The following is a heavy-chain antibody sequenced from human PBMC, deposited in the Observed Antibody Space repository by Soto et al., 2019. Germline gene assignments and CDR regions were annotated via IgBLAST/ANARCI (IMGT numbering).Heavy chain of an antibody. CDR3: ARVSSSRILAS. V-gene: IGHV1-18*01. J-gene: IGHJ4*02. CDR1: GYTFTSYG. CDR2: ISAYNGNT. D-gene: IGHD6-13*01. Sequence: QVQLVQSGAEVKKPGASVKVSCKASGYTFTSYGISWVRQAPGQGLEWMGWISAYNGNTNYAQKLQGRVTMTTDTSTSTASMELRSLASDAPAVYYGARVSSSRILASWGQGTLVTVSS.